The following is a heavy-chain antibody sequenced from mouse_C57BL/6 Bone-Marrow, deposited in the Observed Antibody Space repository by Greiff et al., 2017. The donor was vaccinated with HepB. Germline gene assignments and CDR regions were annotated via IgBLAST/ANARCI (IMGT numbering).Heavy chain of an antibody. J-gene: IGHJ2*01. CDR3: ARRGVTGYFDY. V-gene: IGHV5-6*01. D-gene: IGHD2-13*01. CDR2: ISSGGSYT. CDR1: GFTFSSYG. Sequence: EVQRVESGGDLVKPGGSLKLSCAASGFTFSSYGMSWVRQTPDKRLEWVATISSGGSYTYYPDSVKGRFTISRDNAKNTLYLQMSSLKSEDTAMYYCARRGVTGYFDYWGQGTTLTVSS.